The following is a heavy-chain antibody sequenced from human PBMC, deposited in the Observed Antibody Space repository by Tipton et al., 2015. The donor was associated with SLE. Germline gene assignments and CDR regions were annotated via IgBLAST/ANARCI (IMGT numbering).Heavy chain of an antibody. V-gene: IGHV3-66*02. D-gene: IGHD2-15*01. CDR3: AKDLASLEGYCSGGSCYDYGMDV. Sequence: SLRLSCAASGFTVSSNYMSWVRQAPGKGLEWVSVIYSGGSIYYAESVKGRFTISRDNSKNTLYLQMNSLRAEDTAVYYCAKDLASLEGYCSGGSCYDYGMDVWGQGTTVTISS. CDR2: IYSGGSI. CDR1: GFTVSSNY. J-gene: IGHJ6*02.